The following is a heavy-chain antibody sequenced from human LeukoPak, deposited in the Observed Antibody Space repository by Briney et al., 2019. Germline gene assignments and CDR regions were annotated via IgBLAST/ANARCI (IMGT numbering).Heavy chain of an antibody. Sequence: SETLSLTCAVYGGSFSGYYWSWIRQPPGKGLEWIGEINHSGSTNYNPSLKSRVTISLDTSKNQFSLKLSSVTAADTAVYYCARGTIAADDYYYMDVWGKGTTVTISS. J-gene: IGHJ6*03. CDR3: ARGTIAADDYYYMDV. CDR2: INHSGST. D-gene: IGHD6-13*01. CDR1: GGSFSGYY. V-gene: IGHV4-34*01.